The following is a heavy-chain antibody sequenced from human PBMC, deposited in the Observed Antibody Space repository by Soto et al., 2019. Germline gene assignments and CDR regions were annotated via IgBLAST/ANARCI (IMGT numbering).Heavy chain of an antibody. V-gene: IGHV3-74*01. CDR2: IYFDGITT. Sequence: GSLRLSCTASGFTFNAHWMHWVRQAPGKGLVWVSRIYFDGITTNYADSVKGRLTVSRDNAKNTVYLHVNTLRDEDTAVYYCARGGAMGVDYWGQGTLVTVSS. J-gene: IGHJ4*02. D-gene: IGHD1-26*01. CDR1: GFTFNAHW. CDR3: ARGGAMGVDY.